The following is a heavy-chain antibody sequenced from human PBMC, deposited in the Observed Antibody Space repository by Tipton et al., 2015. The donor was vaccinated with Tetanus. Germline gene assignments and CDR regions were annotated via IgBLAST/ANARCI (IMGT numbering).Heavy chain of an antibody. CDR3: ARMYDSGWYPLNGLDI. D-gene: IGHD6-19*01. CDR2: IYYSGST. J-gene: IGHJ3*02. Sequence: TLSLTCTVSGGSISSSSYYWGWIRQPPGKGLEWIGSIYYSGSTYYNPSLKSRVTISVDTSKNQFSLKLSSVTAADTAVYYCARMYDSGWYPLNGLDIWGQGTLVTVSS. V-gene: IGHV4-39*01. CDR1: GGSISSSSYY.